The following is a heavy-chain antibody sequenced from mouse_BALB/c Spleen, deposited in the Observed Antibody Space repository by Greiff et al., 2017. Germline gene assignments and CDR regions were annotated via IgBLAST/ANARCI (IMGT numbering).Heavy chain of an antibody. J-gene: IGHJ4*01. CDR3: ARWGYYGSRAMDY. D-gene: IGHD1-1*01. CDR2: ISSGGST. CDR1: GFTFSSYA. Sequence: EVKLVESGGGLVKPGGSLKLSCAASGFTFSSYAMSWVRQTPEKRLEWVASISSGGSTYYPDSVKGRFTISRDNARNILYLQMSSLRSEDTAMYYCARWGYYGSRAMDYWGQGTSVTVSS. V-gene: IGHV5-6-5*01.